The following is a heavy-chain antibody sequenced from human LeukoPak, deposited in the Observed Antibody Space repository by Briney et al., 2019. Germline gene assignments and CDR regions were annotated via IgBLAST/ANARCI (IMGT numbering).Heavy chain of an antibody. CDR2: INPNSGGT. CDR3: ARPMNKYSQDDY. D-gene: IGHD5-18*01. V-gene: IGHV1-2*02. J-gene: IGHJ4*02. Sequence: ASVKVSCKASGYTFTGYYMHWVRQAPGQGLEWMGWINPNSGGTNYAQKFQGRVTMTRDTSISTACMELSRLRSDDTAVYYCARPMNKYSQDDYWGQGTLVTVSS. CDR1: GYTFTGYY.